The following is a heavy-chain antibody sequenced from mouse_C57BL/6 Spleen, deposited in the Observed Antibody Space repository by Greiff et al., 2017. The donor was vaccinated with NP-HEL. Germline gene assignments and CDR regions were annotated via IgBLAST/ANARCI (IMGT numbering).Heavy chain of an antibody. CDR2: INPNYGTT. Sequence: EVQLQQSGPELVKPGASVKISCKASGYSFTDYNMNWVKQSNGKSLEWIGVINPNYGTTSYNQKFKGTATVTVDQSTSTAYMQLNSLASEDSAVYYCAIGYDYDEDYWGQGTTLTVAS. CDR1: GYSFTDYN. CDR3: AIGYDYDEDY. D-gene: IGHD2-4*01. V-gene: IGHV1-39*01. J-gene: IGHJ2*01.